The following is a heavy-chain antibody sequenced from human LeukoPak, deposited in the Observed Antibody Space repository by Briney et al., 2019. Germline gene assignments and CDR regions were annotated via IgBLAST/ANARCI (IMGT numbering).Heavy chain of an antibody. J-gene: IGHJ3*02. Sequence: PSETLSLTCTVSGGSISSYYWSWIRQPPGKGLEWIGSIYYSGSTYYNPSLKSRVTISVDTSKNQFSLKLSSVTAADTAVYYCARGCYDSSGYYLDAFDIWGQGTMVTVSS. CDR3: ARGCYDSSGYYLDAFDI. CDR1: GGSISSYY. V-gene: IGHV4-39*07. CDR2: IYYSGST. D-gene: IGHD3-22*01.